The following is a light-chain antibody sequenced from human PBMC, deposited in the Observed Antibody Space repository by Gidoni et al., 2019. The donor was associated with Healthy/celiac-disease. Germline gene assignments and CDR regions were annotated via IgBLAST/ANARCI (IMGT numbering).Light chain of an antibody. CDR2: GAS. Sequence: EIVLTQSPGPLSLSPGERATLSCRASQSVSSSYLAWDQQKPGQAPRLLIYGASSRATVIPDRFSGSGSGTDFTLTISRLEPEDFAVYYCQQYGSSPFTCGGGTKVEIK. V-gene: IGKV3-20*01. CDR3: QQYGSSPFT. J-gene: IGKJ4*01. CDR1: QSVSSSY.